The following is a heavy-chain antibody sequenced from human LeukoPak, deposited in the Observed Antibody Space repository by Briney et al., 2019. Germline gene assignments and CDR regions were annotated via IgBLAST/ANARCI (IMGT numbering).Heavy chain of an antibody. Sequence: GGSLRLSCAASGFTFSSYSMNWVRQAPGKGLEWVSYISSSSTIYYADSVKGRFTISRDNAKNSLYLQMNSLRAEDTAVYYCARDLASYDSSGYGYWGQGTLVTVSS. J-gene: IGHJ4*02. CDR3: ARDLASYDSSGYGY. CDR2: ISSSSTI. CDR1: GFTFSSYS. V-gene: IGHV3-48*01. D-gene: IGHD3-22*01.